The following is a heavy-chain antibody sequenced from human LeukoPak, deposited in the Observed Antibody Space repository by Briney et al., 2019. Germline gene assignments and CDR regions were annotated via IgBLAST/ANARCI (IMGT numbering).Heavy chain of an antibody. CDR2: ISSSSSYI. CDR1: GFTFSSYS. D-gene: IGHD4-17*01. V-gene: IGHV3-21*01. Sequence: GGSLRLSCAASGFTFSSYSVNWVRQAPGKGLEWVSSISSSSSYIYYADSVKGRFTISRDNAKNSLYLQMNSLRAEDTAVYYCASSDDYGDPGGYWGQGTLVTVSS. J-gene: IGHJ4*02. CDR3: ASSDDYGDPGGY.